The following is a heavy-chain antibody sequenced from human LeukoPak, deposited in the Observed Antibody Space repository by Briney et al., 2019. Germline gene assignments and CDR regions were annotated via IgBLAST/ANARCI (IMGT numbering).Heavy chain of an antibody. CDR1: RFTFSTYS. CDR3: ARVRGSYYRTRDY. V-gene: IGHV3-21*01. Sequence: PGGSLRLSCAASRFTFSTYSMNWVRQAPGKGLEWVSSISSRSTYIYYADSVKGRFTISRDNAKNSLYLQMNSLRAEDTAVYYCARVRGSYYRTRDYWGQGTLVTVSS. J-gene: IGHJ4*02. CDR2: ISSRSTYI. D-gene: IGHD1-26*01.